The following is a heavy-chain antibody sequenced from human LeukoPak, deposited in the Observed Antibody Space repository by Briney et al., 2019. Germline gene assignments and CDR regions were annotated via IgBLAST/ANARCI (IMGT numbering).Heavy chain of an antibody. CDR3: ARDSSEFRSLIPH. D-gene: IGHD2-21*01. V-gene: IGHV1-69*13. Sequence: ASVNVSCKASGGTFSSYAISWVRQAPGQGLEWMGGITPMFGTAKYAQKFQGRVAITADESTSTAYMELSSLRSEDTAVHYCARDSSEFRSLIPHWGQGTLVTVSS. CDR1: GGTFSSYA. J-gene: IGHJ1*01. CDR2: ITPMFGTA.